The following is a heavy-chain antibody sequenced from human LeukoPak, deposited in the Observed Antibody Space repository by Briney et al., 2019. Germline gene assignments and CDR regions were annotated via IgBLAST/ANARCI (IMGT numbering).Heavy chain of an antibody. CDR1: GFTFSTYG. CDR3: VRGSPLGATTNWLDP. D-gene: IGHD1-26*01. J-gene: IGHJ5*02. V-gene: IGHV3-33*01. CDR2: IWYDGSNE. Sequence: PGGSLRLSCAASGFTFSTYGMHWVRQAPGKGLEWVALIWYDGSNENYADSVKGRFTISRDNSKNTLYLQMNSLRAEDTAVYYCVRGSPLGATTNWLDPWGQGTLVTVSS.